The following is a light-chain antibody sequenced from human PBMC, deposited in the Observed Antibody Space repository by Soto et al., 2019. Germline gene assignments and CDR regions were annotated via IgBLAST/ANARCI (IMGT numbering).Light chain of an antibody. J-gene: IGLJ2*01. CDR2: EGN. V-gene: IGLV2-23*03. CDR3: CSYASSGTFVL. Sequence: QSVLTQPASVSGSPGQSITISCSGTSSDVATFNLVSWYQQHPGKAPRLMIYEGNKRPSGISGRFSGSKSDRTASLTISGLQPEDEASYYCCSYASSGTFVLFGGGTKVTVL. CDR1: SSDVATFNL.